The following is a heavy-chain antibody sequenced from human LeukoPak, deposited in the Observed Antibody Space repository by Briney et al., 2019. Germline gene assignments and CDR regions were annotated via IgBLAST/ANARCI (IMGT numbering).Heavy chain of an antibody. CDR2: IYSGGST. J-gene: IGHJ5*02. Sequence: GGSLRLSCAASGFTVSSNYMSWVRQAPGKGLEWVSVIYSGGSTYYADSVKGRFTISRDNSKNTLYLQMNSLRAEDTAVYYCARGGVPAAAWGFDPLGQGTLVTVSS. CDR1: GFTVSSNY. CDR3: ARGGVPAAAWGFDP. V-gene: IGHV3-53*01. D-gene: IGHD2-2*01.